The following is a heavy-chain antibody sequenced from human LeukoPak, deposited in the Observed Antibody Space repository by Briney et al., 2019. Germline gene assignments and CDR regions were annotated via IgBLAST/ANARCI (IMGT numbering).Heavy chain of an antibody. D-gene: IGHD3-10*01. Sequence: PSETLSLTCTVSGSSISNYYWSWIRQPPGKGLEWIGYIYYSGSTNYNPSLKSRVTISIDTSKNQFSLKLSSVTAADTAVYYCARATYQFGETFDYWGQGTLVTVSS. J-gene: IGHJ4*02. CDR1: GSSISNYY. CDR3: ARATYQFGETFDY. V-gene: IGHV4-59*01. CDR2: IYYSGST.